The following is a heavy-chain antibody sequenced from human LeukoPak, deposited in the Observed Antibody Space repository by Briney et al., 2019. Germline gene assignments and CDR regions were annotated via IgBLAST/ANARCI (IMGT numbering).Heavy chain of an antibody. CDR2: ITYDGYYK. V-gene: IGHV3-30*03. J-gene: IGHJ4*02. Sequence: GTSLRLSCAASGFTFTSYGMHWVRQAPGKGLEWVALITYDGYYKYYSDSVKGRFTISSDTSKNTMYLQMNSLRAEDKAVYYCARDLSPVVRASPMGYWGQGTLVTVSS. CDR3: ARDLSPVVRASPMGY. CDR1: GFTFTSYG. D-gene: IGHD3-10*01.